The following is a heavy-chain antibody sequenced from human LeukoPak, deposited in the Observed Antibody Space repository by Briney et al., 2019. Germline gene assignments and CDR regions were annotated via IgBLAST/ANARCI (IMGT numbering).Heavy chain of an antibody. CDR2: ISGSGGST. J-gene: IGHJ4*02. Sequence: PGGSLRLSCAASGFTFSSYSMNWVRQAPGKGLEWVSAISGSGGSTYYADSVKGRFTISRDNSKNTLYLQMNSLRAEDTAVYYCAKYIAVAAYFDYWGQGTLVTVSS. CDR1: GFTFSSYS. D-gene: IGHD6-19*01. V-gene: IGHV3-23*01. CDR3: AKYIAVAAYFDY.